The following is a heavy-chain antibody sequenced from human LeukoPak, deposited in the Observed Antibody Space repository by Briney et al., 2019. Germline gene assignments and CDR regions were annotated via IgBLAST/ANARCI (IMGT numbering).Heavy chain of an antibody. V-gene: IGHV4-39*01. Sequence: SDTLSLTCTVSGGPISRSSYYCRSIRQPPGRGLEWIASIYYSGSTYYNPSLQSRLTISVATPKNQFSLKLSSVTAADTAVYYCARHEHDILTGYYPLYFDYWGQGTLVTVSS. CDR1: GGPISRSSYY. CDR2: IYYSGST. D-gene: IGHD3-9*01. J-gene: IGHJ4*02. CDR3: ARHEHDILTGYYPLYFDY.